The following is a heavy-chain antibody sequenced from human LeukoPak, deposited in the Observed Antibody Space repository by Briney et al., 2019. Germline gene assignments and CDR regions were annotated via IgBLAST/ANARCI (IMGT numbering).Heavy chain of an antibody. D-gene: IGHD6-13*01. J-gene: IGHJ4*02. V-gene: IGHV3-66*01. CDR2: IYAGGNT. CDR1: GFTLNTNY. CDR3: ARGVYSSTWFDL. Sequence: PGGSLRLSCAASGFTLNTNYMNWVRQVPGKGLEWVSVIYAGGNTYYADSVKERFTISRDNSRNTLYLQMNSLRGDDTAVYYCARGVYSSTWFDLWGQGTLVTVSS.